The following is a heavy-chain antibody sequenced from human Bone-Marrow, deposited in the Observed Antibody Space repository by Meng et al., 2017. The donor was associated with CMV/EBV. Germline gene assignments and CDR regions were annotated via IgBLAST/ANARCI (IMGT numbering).Heavy chain of an antibody. CDR3: AREGVIAVAGSYAFDI. CDR2: ISAYNGNT. Sequence: ASVKVSCKTSGYTFTTYGIDWVRQAPGQGLEWMGWISAYNGNTKYAQKLQGRVTLTTDTSTSTAYMELRSLRSGDTALYYCAREGVIAVAGSYAFDIWGQGTMVTVSS. D-gene: IGHD6-19*01. CDR1: GYTFTTYG. J-gene: IGHJ3*02. V-gene: IGHV1-18*01.